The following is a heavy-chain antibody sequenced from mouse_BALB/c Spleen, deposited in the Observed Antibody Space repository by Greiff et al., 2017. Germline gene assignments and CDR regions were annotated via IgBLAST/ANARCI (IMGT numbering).Heavy chain of an antibody. D-gene: IGHD1-1*01. CDR3: ARWEIDYYGRFAY. CDR1: GDSITSGY. CDR2: ISYSGST. J-gene: IGHJ3*01. Sequence: EVKLVESGPSLVKPSQTLSLTCSVTGDSITSGYWNWIRKFPGNKLEYMGYISYSGSTYYNPSLKSRISITRDTSKNQYYLQLNSVTTEDTATYYCARWEIDYYGRFAYWGQGTLVTVSA. V-gene: IGHV3-8*02.